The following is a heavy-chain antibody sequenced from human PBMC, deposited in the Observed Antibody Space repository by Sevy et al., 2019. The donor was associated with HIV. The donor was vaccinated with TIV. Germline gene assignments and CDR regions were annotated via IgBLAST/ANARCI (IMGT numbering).Heavy chain of an antibody. CDR2: ISSSSSYI. Sequence: GGSLRLSCAASGFTFSSYSMNWVRQAPGKGLEWVSSISSSSSYIYYADSVKGRFTISRDNAKNSLYLQMNSLRAEDTAVYYCARMGYCSSTSGYQLSYGMDVWGQGTTVTVSS. CDR3: ARMGYCSSTSGYQLSYGMDV. D-gene: IGHD2-2*01. CDR1: GFTFSSYS. V-gene: IGHV3-21*01. J-gene: IGHJ6*02.